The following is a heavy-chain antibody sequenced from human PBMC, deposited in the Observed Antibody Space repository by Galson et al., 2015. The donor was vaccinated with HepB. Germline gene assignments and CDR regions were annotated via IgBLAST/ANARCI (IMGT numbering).Heavy chain of an antibody. J-gene: IGHJ4*02. CDR2: ISGSGGST. Sequence: SLRLSCAASGFTFSSYAMHWVRQAPGKGLEWVSAISGSGGSTYYADSVKGRFTISRDNSKNTLYLQMNSLRAEDTAVYYCVIVLWFGEGYFDYWGQGTLVTVSS. D-gene: IGHD3-10*01. CDR3: VIVLWFGEGYFDY. V-gene: IGHV3-23*01. CDR1: GFTFSSYA.